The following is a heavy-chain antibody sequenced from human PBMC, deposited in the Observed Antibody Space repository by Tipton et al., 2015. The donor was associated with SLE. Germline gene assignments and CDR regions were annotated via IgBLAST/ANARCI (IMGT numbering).Heavy chain of an antibody. V-gene: IGHV4-4*07. CDR2: IYTSGST. CDR3: ARGGWFAA. J-gene: IGHJ5*02. CDR1: GDSITTYY. Sequence: TLSLTCTVSGDSITTYYWSWIRQSAGKGLEWLGRIYTSGSTNLNPSLKGRLTMSVDTSKNQFSLTLNSVTAADTAVYYCARGGWFAAWGQGTVVTVSP.